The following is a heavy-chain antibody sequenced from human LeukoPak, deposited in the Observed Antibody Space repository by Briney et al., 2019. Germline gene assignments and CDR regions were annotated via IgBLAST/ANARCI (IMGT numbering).Heavy chain of an antibody. CDR1: GYTFTDVY. D-gene: IGHD2/OR15-2a*01. CDR3: ARHGGGSTTYPFDY. CDR2: ITPNSGAT. Sequence: ASVKVSFKASGYTFTDVYLHWVRQAPGQGLEWMGWITPNSGATNYAQKFQGRVTMTRDTSISTAYMELGRLRTDDTAMYFCARHGGGSTTYPFDYWGQGTLVTVSS. J-gene: IGHJ4*02. V-gene: IGHV1-2*02.